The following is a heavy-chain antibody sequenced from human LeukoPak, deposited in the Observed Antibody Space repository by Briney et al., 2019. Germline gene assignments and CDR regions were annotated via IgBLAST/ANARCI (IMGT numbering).Heavy chain of an antibody. Sequence: GGSLRLSCAASGFIFSGSAMHWVRQASGKGLEWLGRIRSKPNNYATAYSASVTGRFTISRDDSKNTAYLQMNSLKTEDTAMYYCTRGWVTGTTIFDSWGQGTLVTVSS. CDR3: TRGWVTGTTIFDS. CDR1: GFIFSGSA. CDR2: IRSKPNNYAT. J-gene: IGHJ4*02. D-gene: IGHD1-1*01. V-gene: IGHV3-73*01.